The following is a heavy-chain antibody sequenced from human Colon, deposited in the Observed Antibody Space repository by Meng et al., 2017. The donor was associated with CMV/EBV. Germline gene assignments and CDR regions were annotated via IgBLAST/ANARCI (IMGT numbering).Heavy chain of an antibody. CDR1: GFFVSNNY. CDR2: MYRGGST. J-gene: IGHJ4*02. CDR3: ALSYGANQSLDS. V-gene: IGHV3-53*01. D-gene: IGHD3-10*01. Sequence: GESLKISCAGSGFFVSNNYINWVRQAPGKGLEWVSVMYRGGSTYYADSVKGRFTISRDISKNTVSLQMNKLRVEDTAVYYCALSYGANQSLDSWGPGTLVTVSS.